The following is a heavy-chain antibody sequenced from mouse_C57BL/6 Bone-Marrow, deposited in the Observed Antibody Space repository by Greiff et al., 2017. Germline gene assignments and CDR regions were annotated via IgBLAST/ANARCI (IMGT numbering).Heavy chain of an antibody. J-gene: IGHJ4*01. V-gene: IGHV1-55*01. D-gene: IGHD1-1*02. CDR3: ARRGGSMDYYAMDY. CDR1: GYTFTSYW. CDR2: IYPGSGST. Sequence: VQLQQSGAELVKPGASVKMSCKASGYTFTSYWITWVKQRPGQGLEWIGDIYPGSGSTNYNEKFKSKANLTVDPSSSTAYMQLSSLTSEDSAVYYCARRGGSMDYYAMDYWGQGTSVTVSS.